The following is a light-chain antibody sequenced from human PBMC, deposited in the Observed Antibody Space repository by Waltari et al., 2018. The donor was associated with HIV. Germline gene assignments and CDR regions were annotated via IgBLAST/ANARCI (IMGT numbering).Light chain of an antibody. CDR1: QSISSY. Sequence: DIQMTQSPSSLSASVGDRVTITCRASQSISSYLNWYQQKPGKAPKLLIYAASSLQSGVPSRFSGSGSVTDFTLSISSLQPEDFAAYYCQQCDTTPPYTFCQGTKLEI. CDR2: AAS. CDR3: QQCDTTPPYT. J-gene: IGKJ2*01. V-gene: IGKV1-39*01.